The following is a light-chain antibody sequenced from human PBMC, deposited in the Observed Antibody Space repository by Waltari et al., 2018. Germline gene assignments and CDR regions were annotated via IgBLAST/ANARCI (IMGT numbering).Light chain of an antibody. Sequence: VLTQAPATLPLSPGERATLSCRASQSVYNFLAWYQQKPGQAPRLLIYEASQRATGIPARFSGSGSGTDFTLTISNLEPEDVAVYYCQQRANWPPLTFGGGTKVEIK. V-gene: IGKV3-11*01. J-gene: IGKJ4*01. CDR3: QQRANWPPLT. CDR1: QSVYNF. CDR2: EAS.